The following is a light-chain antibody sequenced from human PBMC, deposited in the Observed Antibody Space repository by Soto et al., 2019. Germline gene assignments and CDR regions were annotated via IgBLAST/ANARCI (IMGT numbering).Light chain of an antibody. J-gene: IGKJ1*01. CDR3: QQYNAYSQA. CDR2: QAS. CDR1: ERVSRW. Sequence: DIQMTQSPSTLSASVGDRVTITCRASERVSRWLAWYQQKPGRTPKLLIYQASTLETGVPSRFSGSGSGTEFTLTISSLQPDDFATYYCQQYNAYSQAFGQGTKVAIK. V-gene: IGKV1-5*03.